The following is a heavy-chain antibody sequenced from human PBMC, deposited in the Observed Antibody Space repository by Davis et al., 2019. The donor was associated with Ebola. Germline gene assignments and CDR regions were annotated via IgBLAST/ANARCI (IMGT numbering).Heavy chain of an antibody. CDR1: GFIFSSYV. Sequence: GESLKISCAASGFIFSSYVMSWVRQAPGKGLEWVSVIYRDERTYYADSVKGRFTISRDNSKNTVYLQMNSLRAEDTAVYYCTRHVSGDFWYFDLWGRGTLVTVSS. CDR2: IYRDERT. V-gene: IGHV3-66*04. D-gene: IGHD4-17*01. CDR3: TRHVSGDFWYFDL. J-gene: IGHJ2*01.